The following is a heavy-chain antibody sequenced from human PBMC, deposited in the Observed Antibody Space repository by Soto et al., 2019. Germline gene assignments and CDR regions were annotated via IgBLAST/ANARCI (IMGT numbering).Heavy chain of an antibody. CDR1: GFTVSRNY. J-gene: IGHJ5*02. D-gene: IGHD2-21*01. V-gene: IGHV3-66*01. Sequence: EVQLVESGGGLVQPGGSLRLSCAASGFTVSRNYMSWVRQAPGKGLEWVSVTYTGGSTYYADSVKGRFTISRDNSRNTLYLQMNSLRVEDTAGYYCARGDRSPNWFDPWGQGTLVTVSS. CDR3: ARGDRSPNWFDP. CDR2: TYTGGST.